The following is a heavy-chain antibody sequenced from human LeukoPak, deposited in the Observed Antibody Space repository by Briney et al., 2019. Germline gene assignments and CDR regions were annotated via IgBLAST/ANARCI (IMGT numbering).Heavy chain of an antibody. Sequence: SVKVSCKASGGTFISYAISWVRQAPGQGLEWMGGIIPIFGRANYAQKFQGRVTITTDESTSTAYMELSSLRSEDTAVYYCARGGPTTSFFSYYYYMDVWGKGTTVTVSS. V-gene: IGHV1-69*05. CDR3: ARGGPTTSFFSYYYYMDV. CDR1: GGTFISYA. J-gene: IGHJ6*03. D-gene: IGHD4-17*01. CDR2: IIPIFGRA.